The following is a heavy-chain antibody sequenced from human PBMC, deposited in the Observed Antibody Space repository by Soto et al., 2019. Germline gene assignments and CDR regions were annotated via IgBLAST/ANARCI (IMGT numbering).Heavy chain of an antibody. D-gene: IGHD4-17*01. J-gene: IGHJ4*02. CDR2: ISDSGNST. V-gene: IGHV3-23*01. Sequence: EAQLLESGGGLVQPGGSLRLSCAASGFTFSSYAMSWVRQAPGKGLEWVSTISDSGNSTYSADSVKGRFTISRDNSKNTLYLQMNSLRADDTAVYYCARDRYGDPLWGQDDFDYWGQGTLVTVSS. CDR3: ARDRYGDPLWGQDDFDY. CDR1: GFTFSSYA.